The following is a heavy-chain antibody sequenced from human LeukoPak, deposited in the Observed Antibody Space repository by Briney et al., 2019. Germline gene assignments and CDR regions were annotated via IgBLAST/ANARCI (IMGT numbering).Heavy chain of an antibody. CDR3: AREGGGNSVIAAAGMRWFDP. V-gene: IGHV1-69*05. CDR2: IIPIFGTA. CDR1: GGTFSSYA. D-gene: IGHD6-13*01. J-gene: IGHJ5*02. Sequence: SVKVSCKASGGTFSSYAISWVRQAPGQGLEWMGGIIPIFGTANYAQKFQGRVTITTDESTSTAYMELSSLRSEDTAVYYCAREGGGNSVIAAAGMRWFDPWGQGTLVTVSS.